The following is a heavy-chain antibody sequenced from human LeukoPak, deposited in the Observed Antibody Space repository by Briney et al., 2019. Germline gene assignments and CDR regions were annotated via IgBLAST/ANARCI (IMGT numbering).Heavy chain of an antibody. D-gene: IGHD3-9*01. V-gene: IGHV3-21*01. Sequence: GGSLRLSCAASGFTFSSYSMNWVRQAPGKGLEWVSSISSSSSYIYYADLVKGRFTISRDNAKNSLYLQMNSLRAEDTAVYYCARVGGNDIPDYWGQGTLVTVSS. CDR1: GFTFSSYS. CDR2: ISSSSSYI. J-gene: IGHJ4*02. CDR3: ARVGGNDIPDY.